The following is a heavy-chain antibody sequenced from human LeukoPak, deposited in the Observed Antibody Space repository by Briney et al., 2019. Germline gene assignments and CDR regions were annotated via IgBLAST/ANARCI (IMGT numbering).Heavy chain of an antibody. CDR3: ARGIRNSWIQLWRPFDY. CDR1: GFTFSSYS. Sequence: GGPLRLSCAASGFTFSSYSMNWVRQAPGKGLEWVSSISSSSSYIYYADSVKGRLTISRDNAKNSLYQQMNSLRAEDTAVYYCARGIRNSWIQLWRPFDYWGQGTLVTVSS. D-gene: IGHD5-18*01. J-gene: IGHJ4*02. CDR2: ISSSSSYI. V-gene: IGHV3-21*01.